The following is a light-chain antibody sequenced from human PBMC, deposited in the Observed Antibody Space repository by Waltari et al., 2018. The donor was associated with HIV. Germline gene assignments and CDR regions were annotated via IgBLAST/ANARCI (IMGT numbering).Light chain of an antibody. CDR1: NSNIGSNY. Sequence: HSVLIQPPSPSGTPGTSVTIHCSRSNSNIGSNYVYWYQQLPGTAPKLLIYRNDQRPSGVPDRFSGSKSGTSASLAISGLRSEYEADYYCAAWDDSLSGPVFGGGTKVTVL. V-gene: IGLV1-47*01. CDR3: AAWDDSLSGPV. CDR2: RND. J-gene: IGLJ2*01.